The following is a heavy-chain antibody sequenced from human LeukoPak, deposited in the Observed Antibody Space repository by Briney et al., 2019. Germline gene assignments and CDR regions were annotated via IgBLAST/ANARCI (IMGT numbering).Heavy chain of an antibody. CDR2: IKQDGSEK. D-gene: IGHD3-10*01. V-gene: IGHV3-7*03. CDR1: GFTFSSYW. CDR3: ARGRIRVTMVRGVFFDY. Sequence: GGSLRLSCAASGFTFSSYWMSWVRQAPGKGLEWVANIKQDGSEKYYVDSVKGRFTISRDNAKNSLYLQMNSLRAEDTAVYYRARGRIRVTMVRGVFFDYWGQGTLVTVSS. J-gene: IGHJ4*02.